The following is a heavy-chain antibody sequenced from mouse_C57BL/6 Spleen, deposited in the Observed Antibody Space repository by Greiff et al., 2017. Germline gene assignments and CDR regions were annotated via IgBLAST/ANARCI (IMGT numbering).Heavy chain of an antibody. CDR1: GFTFSDYY. CDR3: ARETQGSYAMDD. J-gene: IGHJ4*01. CDR2: INYDGSST. Sequence: EVMLVESEGGLVQPGSSMKLSCTASGFTFSDYYMAWVRQVPEKGLEWVANINYDGSSTDYLDSLKSRFIISRDNAKNILYLQMSSLTSEDTATYNCARETQGSYAMDDWGQGTSVTVSS. V-gene: IGHV5-16*01. D-gene: IGHD3-1*01.